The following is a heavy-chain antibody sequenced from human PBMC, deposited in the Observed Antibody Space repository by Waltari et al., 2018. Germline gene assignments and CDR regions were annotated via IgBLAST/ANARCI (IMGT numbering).Heavy chain of an antibody. V-gene: IGHV3-30-3*01. CDR1: GVTCSSYA. J-gene: IGHJ4*02. D-gene: IGHD3-22*01. CDR2: ISYDGSNK. CDR3: ARVVYYDSSGYYDY. Sequence: QVQLVESGGGVVQPGRSLRLSCSASGVTCSSYAMHWVRQAPGKGLEWVAVISYDGSNKYYADSVKGRFTISRDNSKNTLYLQMNSLRAEDTAVYYCARVVYYDSSGYYDYWGQGTLVTVSS.